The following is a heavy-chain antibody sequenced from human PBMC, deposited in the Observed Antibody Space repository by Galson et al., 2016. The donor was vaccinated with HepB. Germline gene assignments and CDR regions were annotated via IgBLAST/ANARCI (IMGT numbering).Heavy chain of an antibody. V-gene: IGHV5-51*01. D-gene: IGHD2-21*01. Sequence: QSGAEVKKPGESLKISCKGSGYNFTNYWIGWVRQMPGKGLEWMGLINPGDSDTRYNPSIHGQDIISADKSINSAYLQWSSLEASDSAMYFCARRGSGIIRGIVAYYDYGMDVWGQGTRVTVSS. J-gene: IGHJ6*02. CDR2: INPGDSDT. CDR1: GYNFTNYW. CDR3: ARRGSGIIRGIVAYYDYGMDV.